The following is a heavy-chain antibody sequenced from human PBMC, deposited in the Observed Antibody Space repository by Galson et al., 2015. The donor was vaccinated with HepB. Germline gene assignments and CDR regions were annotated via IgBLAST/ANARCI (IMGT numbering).Heavy chain of an antibody. J-gene: IGHJ4*02. CDR2: ISGSGGST. CDR3: AKGPTFGGVKGDY. Sequence: SLRLSCAASGFTFSSYAMSWVRQAPGKGLEWVSAISGSGGSTYYADSVKGRFTISRDNSKNTLYLQMNSLRAEDTAVYYCAKGPTFGGVKGDYLGQGTLVTVSS. CDR1: GFTFSSYA. V-gene: IGHV3-23*01. D-gene: IGHD3-16*01.